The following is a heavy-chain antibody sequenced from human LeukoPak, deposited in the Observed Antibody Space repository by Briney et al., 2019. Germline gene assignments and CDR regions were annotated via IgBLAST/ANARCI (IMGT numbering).Heavy chain of an antibody. CDR2: MNPNSGGT. Sequence: ASVKVSCKASGYTFTGYYMHWVRQAPGQGLQWMGRMNPNSGGTNYAQKFQGRVTMTRDTSISTAYMELSRLRSDDTAVYYCARGGYYDSSGYYRDYWGQGTLVTVSS. CDR1: GYTFTGYY. D-gene: IGHD3-22*01. CDR3: ARGGYYDSSGYYRDY. J-gene: IGHJ4*02. V-gene: IGHV1-2*06.